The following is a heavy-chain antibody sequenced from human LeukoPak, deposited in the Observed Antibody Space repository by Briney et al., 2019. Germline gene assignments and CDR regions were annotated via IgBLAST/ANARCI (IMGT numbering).Heavy chain of an antibody. J-gene: IGHJ6*03. D-gene: IGHD1-7*01. V-gene: IGHV3-53*01. CDR2: IYSGGST. CDR1: GFTVSSNY. Sequence: PGGSLRLSCAASGFTVSSNYMSWVRQAPGKGLEWVSVIYSGGSTYYADSVKGRFTISRDNSKNTLYLQMNSLRAEDTAVFYCARDQLELRDYYYYYMDVWGKGTTVTVSS. CDR3: ARDQLELRDYYYYYMDV.